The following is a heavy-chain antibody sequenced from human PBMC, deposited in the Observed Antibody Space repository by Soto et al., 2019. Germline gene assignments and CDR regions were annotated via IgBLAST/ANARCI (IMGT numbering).Heavy chain of an antibody. J-gene: IGHJ5*02. CDR1: GGSISSSSYY. V-gene: IGHV4-39*01. D-gene: IGHD2-2*01. CDR3: ARLDIVVVPAAIYNWFDP. Sequence: QLQLQESGPGLVKPSETLSLTCTVSGGSISSSSYYWGWIRQPPGKGLEWIGSIYYSGSTYYNPSPMGHGTICVDTSENQCSLKLSSVTAADTAVYYCARLDIVVVPAAIYNWFDPWGQGTLVTVSS. CDR2: IYYSGST.